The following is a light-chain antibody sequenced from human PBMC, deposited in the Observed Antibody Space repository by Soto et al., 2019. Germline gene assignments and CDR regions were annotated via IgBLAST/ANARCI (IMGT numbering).Light chain of an antibody. V-gene: IGKV3-11*01. CDR1: QDISIY. J-gene: IGKJ4*01. CDR3: QQRYNWPPLT. Sequence: EIVLTQSPVTLYLSPGERATLSCRASQDISIYLAWYQQKPGQPPRLLIFNASNRATGIPARFSGSGSGTDFTLTISSLGPEDFAVYYCQQRYNWPPLTFGGGTTVEIK. CDR2: NAS.